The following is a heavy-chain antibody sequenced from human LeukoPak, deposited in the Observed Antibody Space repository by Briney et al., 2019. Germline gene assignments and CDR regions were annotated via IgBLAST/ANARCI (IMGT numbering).Heavy chain of an antibody. D-gene: IGHD3-22*01. CDR1: GGSISSGSYY. CDR3: ASGADSSNYFLYY. CDR2: IYASGIT. J-gene: IGHJ4*02. Sequence: SETLSLTCTVSGGSISSGSYYWNWIRQPAGKGLERIGRIYASGITNYHPSLKSRVAISVDTSKNQFSLRLSYVTAADTAVYYCASGADSSNYFLYYWGQGILVTVSS. V-gene: IGHV4-61*02.